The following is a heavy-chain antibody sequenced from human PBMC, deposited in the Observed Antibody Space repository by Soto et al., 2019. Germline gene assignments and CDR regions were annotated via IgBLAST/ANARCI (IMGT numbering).Heavy chain of an antibody. CDR1: GFTFSSYA. D-gene: IGHD6-19*01. CDR2: ISGSGGST. Sequence: EVQLLESGGGLVQPGGSLRLSCAASGFTFSSYAMSWVRQAPGKGLEWVSAISGSGGSTYYADSVKGRFTISRDNSKNPLELQMHSLRAEDTAVYYCANDRQVLREGWSFDYWGQGTLVTVSS. J-gene: IGHJ4*02. CDR3: ANDRQVLREGWSFDY. V-gene: IGHV3-23*01.